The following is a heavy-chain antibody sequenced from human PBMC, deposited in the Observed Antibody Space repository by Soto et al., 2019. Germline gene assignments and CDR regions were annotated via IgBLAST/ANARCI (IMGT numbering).Heavy chain of an antibody. CDR1: GDSVSSNSAA. V-gene: IGHV6-1*01. CDR3: ARGKVAVNQTPIAAAGSGYYYGMDV. D-gene: IGHD6-13*01. Sequence: SQTLSLTCAISGDSVSSNSAAWNWIRQSPSRGLEWLGRTYYRSKWYNDYAVSVKSRITINPDTSKNQFSLQLNSVNPEDTAVYYCARGKVAVNQTPIAAAGSGYYYGMDVWGQGTTVTVSS. CDR2: TYYRSKWYN. J-gene: IGHJ6*02.